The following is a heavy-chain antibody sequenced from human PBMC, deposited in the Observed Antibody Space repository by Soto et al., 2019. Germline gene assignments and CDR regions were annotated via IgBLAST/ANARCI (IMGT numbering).Heavy chain of an antibody. Sequence: SETLSLTCTVSGGSISSGSDYWGWIRQPPGTGLEWTGRTYSSGSTYYNTSLKSRVPISVDTSKNKFFLKLRSLTDADTDVHYCATPVSSGYKAVEVWGQRKMVTVS. CDR1: GGSISSGSDY. CDR3: ATPVSSGYKAVEV. CDR2: TYSSGST. D-gene: IGHD3-22*01. J-gene: IGHJ3*01. V-gene: IGHV4-39*01.